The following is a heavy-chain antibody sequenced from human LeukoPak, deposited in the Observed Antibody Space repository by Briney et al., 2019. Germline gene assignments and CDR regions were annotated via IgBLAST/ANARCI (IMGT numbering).Heavy chain of an antibody. CDR1: GGTFSSYA. V-gene: IGHV1-69*13. J-gene: IGHJ6*03. CDR3: ARDGTKTRTTNAPRSNGWYGGPRYYYYYHMDV. D-gene: IGHD6-19*01. CDR2: IIPILGTA. Sequence: GASVKVSCKASGGTFSSYAISWVRQAPGQGLEWMGGIIPILGTANYAQKFQGRVTITADESTSTAYMELSSLRSEDTAVYYCARDGTKTRTTNAPRSNGWYGGPRYYYYYHMDVWGKGTTVTISS.